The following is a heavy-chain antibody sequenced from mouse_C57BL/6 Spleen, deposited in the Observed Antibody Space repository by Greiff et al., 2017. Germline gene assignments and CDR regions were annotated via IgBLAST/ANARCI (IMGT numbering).Heavy chain of an antibody. Sequence: VKLQESGAELVKPGASVKMSCKASGYTFTSYWITWVKQRPGQGLEWIGDIYPGSGSTNYNEKFKSKATLTVDTSSSTAYMQLSSLTSEDSAVYYCARAYYYGSSHWYFDVWGTGTTVTVSS. CDR1: GYTFTSYW. J-gene: IGHJ1*03. CDR3: ARAYYYGSSHWYFDV. V-gene: IGHV1-55*01. CDR2: IYPGSGST. D-gene: IGHD1-1*01.